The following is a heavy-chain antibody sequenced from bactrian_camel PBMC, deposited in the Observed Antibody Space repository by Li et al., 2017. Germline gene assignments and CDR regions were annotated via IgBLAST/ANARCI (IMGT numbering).Heavy chain of an antibody. J-gene: IGHJ7*01. D-gene: IGHD6*01. CDR1: GFTDPSYC. CDR2: IDSDGRSDFGTS. Sequence: VQLVESGGGSVQAGGSLTLSCSASGFTDPSYCVGWFRQAPGEAREDVAHIDSDGRSDFGTSSYADSVKGRFAVSLNTAANTLYLQMNSLKPEDTGMYYCAGSGYRSFKLLVGGLVGLEVGMDYWGNGTQVTVS. V-gene: IGHV3S42*01.